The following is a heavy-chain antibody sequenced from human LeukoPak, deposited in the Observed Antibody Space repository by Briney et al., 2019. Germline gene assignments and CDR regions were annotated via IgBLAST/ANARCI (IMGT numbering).Heavy chain of an antibody. CDR3: ADPSGSDRNDY. CDR1: GFTFYNYA. Sequence: GGSLRLSCAASGFTFYNYAMMWVRQAPGKGLEWVSVIYSGGSTYYADSVKGRFTISRDNSKNTLYLQMNSLRAEDTAVYYCADPSGSDRNDYWGQGTLVTVSS. V-gene: IGHV3-23*03. J-gene: IGHJ4*02. CDR2: IYSGGST. D-gene: IGHD1-26*01.